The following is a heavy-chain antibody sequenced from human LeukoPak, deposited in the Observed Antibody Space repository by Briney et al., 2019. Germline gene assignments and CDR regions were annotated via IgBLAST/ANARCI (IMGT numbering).Heavy chain of an antibody. CDR1: GYTFTDYY. J-gene: IGHJ4*02. D-gene: IGHD3-10*01. CDR3: ASVPGPSFRYYFDH. V-gene: IGHV1-69-2*01. Sequence: ATARISCKLSGYTFTDYYMHWVQQAPEKGLEWVGLVDPEDGETIYAEKFQDRVTITADPSTDTTYMELSSLRSEDTAVYYCASVPGPSFRYYFDHWGQGTLVTVSS. CDR2: VDPEDGET.